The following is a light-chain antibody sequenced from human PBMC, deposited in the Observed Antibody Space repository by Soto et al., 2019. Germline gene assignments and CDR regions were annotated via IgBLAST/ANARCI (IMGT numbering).Light chain of an antibody. J-gene: IGLJ1*01. CDR3: SSYTNINTRACV. CDR1: SGDIGSYNR. Sequence: QSALTQPASVSGSPGQSITISCTGTSGDIGSYNRVSWYQQHPGKAPKLIIYEVTDRPSGVSNRFSGSKSGNTASLTISGLQAEDEAEYYCSSYTNINTRACVFGTGPKLTV. V-gene: IGLV2-14*01. CDR2: EVT.